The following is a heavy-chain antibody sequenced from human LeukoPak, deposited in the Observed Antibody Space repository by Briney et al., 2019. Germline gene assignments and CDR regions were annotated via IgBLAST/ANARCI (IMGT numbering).Heavy chain of an antibody. CDR2: INPNSGDT. Sequence: ASVKASCKASGYTFTAYYMHWVRQAPGQGLEWMGWINPNSGDTDYAQRFQGRVTMTRDTSIGTGYMELTRLRSDDTAVYYCASVRMGATPFDYWGQGTLVTVSS. J-gene: IGHJ4*02. V-gene: IGHV1-2*02. CDR3: ASVRMGATPFDY. D-gene: IGHD1-26*01. CDR1: GYTFTAYY.